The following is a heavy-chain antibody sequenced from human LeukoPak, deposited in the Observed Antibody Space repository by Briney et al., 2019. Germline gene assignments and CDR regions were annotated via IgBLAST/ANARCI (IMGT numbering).Heavy chain of an antibody. V-gene: IGHV1-46*01. Sequence: GASVKVSCKASGYTFTSYYMHWLRQAPGQGLEWMGIINPSGGSTSYAQKFQGRVTMTRDMSTSTVYMELSSLRSEDTAVYYCARDRTFGVVSNWFDPWGQGTLVTVSS. CDR2: INPSGGST. CDR1: GYTFTSYY. CDR3: ARDRTFGVVSNWFDP. J-gene: IGHJ5*02. D-gene: IGHD3-3*01.